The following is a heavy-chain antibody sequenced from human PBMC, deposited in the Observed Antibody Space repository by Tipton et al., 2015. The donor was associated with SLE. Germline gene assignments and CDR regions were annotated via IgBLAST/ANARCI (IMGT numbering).Heavy chain of an antibody. J-gene: IGHJ6*03. CDR1: GGSISNYY. V-gene: IGHV4-4*07. Sequence: TLSLTCTVSGGSISNYYWSWIRQPPGKGLEWIGRIFTNGNTNYKPSLKSRVTISVDTSKNQFSLKLSSVTAADTAVYYCARGPPVASYYYHMNVWGKGTTVAVSS. CDR2: IFTNGNT. CDR3: ARGPPVASYYYHMNV.